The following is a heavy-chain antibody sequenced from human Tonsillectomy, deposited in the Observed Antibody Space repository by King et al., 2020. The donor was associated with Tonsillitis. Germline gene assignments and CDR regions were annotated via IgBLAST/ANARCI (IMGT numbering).Heavy chain of an antibody. J-gene: IGHJ3*01. V-gene: IGHV5-51*01. Sequence: QLVQSGAEVKKPGESLKISCKGSGYSFSNYWIGWVRQMPGKGLECMGIVYPGDSDTTYSPSFQGQVTLSVDKSISTAYLQWSSLKASDTAMYYCARIGASALEGAFDLWGQGTVVTVSS. CDR1: GYSFSNYW. CDR3: ARIGASALEGAFDL. CDR2: VYPGDSDT. D-gene: IGHD3-3*01.